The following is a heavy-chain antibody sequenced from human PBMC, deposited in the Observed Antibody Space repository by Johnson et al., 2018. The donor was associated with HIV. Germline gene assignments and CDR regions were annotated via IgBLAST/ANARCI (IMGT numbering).Heavy chain of an antibody. J-gene: IGHJ3*02. D-gene: IGHD3-22*01. V-gene: IGHV3-66*01. CDR2: IYSGGST. Sequence: VQLVESGGGVVQPGGSLRLSCAASGFTVSSNYMSWVRQAPGKGLEWVSVIYSGGSTYYADSVTGIFTISRDNSKHKLYLQMNSLTAEETAVYYCAKDFYHYDSSGYSAFDIWGQGTMVTVSS. CDR1: GFTVSSNY. CDR3: AKDFYHYDSSGYSAFDI.